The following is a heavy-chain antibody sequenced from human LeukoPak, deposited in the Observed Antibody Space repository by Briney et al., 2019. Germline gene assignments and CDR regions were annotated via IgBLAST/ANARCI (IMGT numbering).Heavy chain of an antibody. D-gene: IGHD6-19*01. CDR3: AEVYQSGWSYFDY. CDR1: GFDLSAYA. CDR2: FKKRGYDT. Sequence: PGGSLRLSCVVSGFDLSAYAMSWVRQAPGKGLEWVSGFKKRGYDTDYADSVKGRFTISRDNSQNTVYLQMTSLRSEDTAMYFCAEVYQSGWSYFDYWGQGALVTVSS. J-gene: IGHJ4*02. V-gene: IGHV3-23*01.